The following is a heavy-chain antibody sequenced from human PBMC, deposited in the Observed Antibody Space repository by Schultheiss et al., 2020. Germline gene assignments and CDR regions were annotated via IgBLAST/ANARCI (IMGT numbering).Heavy chain of an antibody. CDR3: AIDFGDSGYDRGWFGP. CDR2: IWYDGSNK. Sequence: GSLRLSCAASGFTFSNYGMHWVRQAPGKGLEWVAVIWYDGSNKYYADSVKGRFTISRDNSKNTLYLQMNSLRAEDTAVYYCAIDFGDSGYDRGWFGPWGQGTLVTVSS. D-gene: IGHD5-12*01. J-gene: IGHJ5*02. CDR1: GFTFSNYG. V-gene: IGHV3-33*01.